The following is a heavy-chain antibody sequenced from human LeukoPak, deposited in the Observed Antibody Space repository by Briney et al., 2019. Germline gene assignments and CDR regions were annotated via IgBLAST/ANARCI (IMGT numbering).Heavy chain of an antibody. CDR2: INSKSDKI. V-gene: IGHV3-9*01. J-gene: IGHJ4*02. Sequence: GGSLRLSCAASGFPFANYAMHWVRQSPGKGLEWVSSINSKSDKIDYADSVEGRFTISRDDAKNSLYLQMNSLRPEDTALYYCAKEVSRTADGTVIDHWGQGTLVTVSS. D-gene: IGHD6-13*01. CDR3: AKEVSRTADGTVIDH. CDR1: GFPFANYA.